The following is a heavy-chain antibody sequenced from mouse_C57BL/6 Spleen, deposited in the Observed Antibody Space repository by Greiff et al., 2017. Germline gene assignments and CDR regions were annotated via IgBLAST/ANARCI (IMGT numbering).Heavy chain of an antibody. CDR2: IDIGNGYT. CDR3: ARSNWDGDWFAY. J-gene: IGHJ3*01. V-gene: IGHV1-58*01. Sequence: VQLKQSGAELVRPGSSVKLSCKTSGYTFTSYGINWVKQRPGQGLEWIGYIDIGNGYTEYNEKFKGKATLTTDTSSSTAYMQLSSLTSEASAIYVCARSNWDGDWFAYWGQGTLVTVSA. D-gene: IGHD4-1*01. CDR1: GYTFTSYG.